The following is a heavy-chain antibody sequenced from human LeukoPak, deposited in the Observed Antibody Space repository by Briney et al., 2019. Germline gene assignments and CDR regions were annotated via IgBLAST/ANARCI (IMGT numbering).Heavy chain of an antibody. Sequence: GGSLRPSCAATGFPFSNYAMHWVRQAPDKGLEWVALISYDGSAKYYADSVKGRFTISRDNSKNTLFLQMNRLKTADKAMYYCARGSFLDYGDYYFDYWGQGTLVTVSS. J-gene: IGHJ4*02. CDR2: ISYDGSAK. CDR1: GFPFSNYA. D-gene: IGHD4-17*01. V-gene: IGHV3-30*04. CDR3: ARGSFLDYGDYYFDY.